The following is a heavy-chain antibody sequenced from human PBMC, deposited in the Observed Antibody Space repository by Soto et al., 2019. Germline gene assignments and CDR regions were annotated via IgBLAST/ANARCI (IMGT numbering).Heavy chain of an antibody. V-gene: IGHV4-30-2*01. J-gene: IGHJ5*02. CDR2: IYQSGRT. CDR1: GGSISSYVSSGGFA. Sequence: SETLSLTCAVSGGSISSYVSSGGFAWSWIRQPPGKGLEWIGYIYQSGRTYYNPSLKSRATLSVDRSKNQFSLRLSSVTAADTAVYYCARLVTASAGSWFDPWGQGNLVTVSS. D-gene: IGHD2-21*02. CDR3: ARLVTASAGSWFDP.